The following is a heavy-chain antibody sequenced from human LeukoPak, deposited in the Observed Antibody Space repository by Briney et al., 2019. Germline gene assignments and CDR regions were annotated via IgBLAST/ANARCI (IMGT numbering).Heavy chain of an antibody. CDR1: GFTFDDYA. V-gene: IGHV3-9*01. CDR3: ATGNDGYVISSFDY. CDR2: ISWNSGSI. D-gene: IGHD1-1*01. J-gene: IGHJ4*02. Sequence: GRSLRLSCAASGFTFDDYAMHWVRQAPGKGLEGVSGISWNSGSIGYADSVKGRFTISRDNAKNSLYLQMNSLGAEDTALYYCATGNDGYVISSFDYWGQGTLVTVSS.